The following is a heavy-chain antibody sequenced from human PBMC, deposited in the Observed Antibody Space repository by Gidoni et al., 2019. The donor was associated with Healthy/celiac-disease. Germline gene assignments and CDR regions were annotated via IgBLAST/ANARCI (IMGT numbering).Heavy chain of an antibody. CDR2: ISGSGGST. J-gene: IGHJ4*02. CDR3: AKTYSLSSARWDY. V-gene: IGHV3-23*01. D-gene: IGHD4-4*01. Sequence: EVQLLESGGGLVQPGGSLRLSCASSGFTFSSYALSWVRQAPGKGLEWVSAISGSGGSTYYADAVKGRFTISRDNSKNTLYLQMNSLRAEDTAVYYCAKTYSLSSARWDYWGQGTLVTVSS. CDR1: GFTFSSYA.